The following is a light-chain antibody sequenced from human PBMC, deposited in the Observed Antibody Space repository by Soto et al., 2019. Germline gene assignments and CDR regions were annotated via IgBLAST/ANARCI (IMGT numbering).Light chain of an antibody. CDR1: HDIHNY. CDR2: KAS. V-gene: IGKV1-5*03. Sequence: DIQMTQSPSSLSASVGDRVTITCRSSHDIHNYLAWYQQRPGRAPKXLIYKASSLQSGVPSRFGGAGSGTEFTLTISSLQPDDFATYYCQQYNTYSRTFGQGTKVDIK. J-gene: IGKJ1*01. CDR3: QQYNTYSRT.